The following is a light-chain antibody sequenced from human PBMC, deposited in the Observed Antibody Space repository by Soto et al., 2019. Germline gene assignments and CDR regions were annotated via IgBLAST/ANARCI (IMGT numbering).Light chain of an antibody. CDR3: QQCSDWPWT. CDR2: GVS. Sequence: SPAALCHSPVEGATLSCRASESVTNYLAWYQQKPGQAPRLLVYGVSNRATGIPARFSGGGSGTDFTLTISNLESEDFAVYYCQQCSDWPWTFGQGTKVDIK. CDR1: ESVTNY. V-gene: IGKV3-11*01. J-gene: IGKJ1*01.